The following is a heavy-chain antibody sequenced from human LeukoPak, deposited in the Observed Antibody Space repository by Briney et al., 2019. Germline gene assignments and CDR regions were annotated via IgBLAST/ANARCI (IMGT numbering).Heavy chain of an antibody. CDR1: GFPFSNYW. Sequence: GGSLRLSCAGSGFPFSNYWMSWVRQAPGKGLEWVANIKEDGSEKYYVDSVKGRFTISRDNAKNSLYLQMNSLRAEDTAVYYCAKEVYYYDSSGYYGYWGQGTLVTVSS. CDR2: IKEDGSEK. CDR3: AKEVYYYDSSGYYGY. J-gene: IGHJ4*02. V-gene: IGHV3-7*03. D-gene: IGHD3-22*01.